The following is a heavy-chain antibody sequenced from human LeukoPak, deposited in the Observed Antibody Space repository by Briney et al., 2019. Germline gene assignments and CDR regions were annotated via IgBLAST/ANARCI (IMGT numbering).Heavy chain of an antibody. V-gene: IGHV5-51*01. D-gene: IGHD3-22*01. CDR3: ARPGDYYDSSGYYYGAFDI. J-gene: IGHJ3*02. CDR1: GYSFTSYW. Sequence: GESLKISCKGSGYSFTSYWIGWVRQMPGKGLEWMGIIYPGDSDTRYSPSFQGQVTISADKSISTAYLQWSSLKASDTATYYCARPGDYYDSSGYYYGAFDIWGQGTMVTVSS. CDR2: IYPGDSDT.